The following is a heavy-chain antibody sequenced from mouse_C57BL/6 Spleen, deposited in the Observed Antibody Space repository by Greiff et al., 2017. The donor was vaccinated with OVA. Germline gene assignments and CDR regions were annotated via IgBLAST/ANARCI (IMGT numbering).Heavy chain of an antibody. CDR1: GYTFTDYN. CDR2: INPNNGGT. J-gene: IGHJ4*01. D-gene: IGHD1-1*01. V-gene: IGHV1-18*01. Sequence: EVQLQQSGPELVKPGASVKIPCKASGYTFTDYNMDWVKQSHGKSLEWIGDINPNNGGTNYNQKFKGKATLTVDKSSSTAYMELRSLTSEDTAVYYCAREVYYYGISYVRYSMDYWGPGPSVTVSS. CDR3: AREVYYYGISYVRYSMDY.